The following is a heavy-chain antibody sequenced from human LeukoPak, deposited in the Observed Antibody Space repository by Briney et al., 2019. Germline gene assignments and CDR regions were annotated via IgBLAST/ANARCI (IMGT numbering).Heavy chain of an antibody. CDR2: IYSGGST. CDR1: GFTFSSYG. CDR3: ARDNYDILPGRKDAFDI. D-gene: IGHD3-9*01. J-gene: IGHJ3*02. Sequence: GGSLRLSCAASGFTFSSYGMSWVRQAPGKGLEWGSVIYSGGSTYYADSVKGRLTISRDNSKKKLALQMNGLRGEDTAVLYCARDNYDILPGRKDAFDIWGQGTMVTVSS. V-gene: IGHV3-66*01.